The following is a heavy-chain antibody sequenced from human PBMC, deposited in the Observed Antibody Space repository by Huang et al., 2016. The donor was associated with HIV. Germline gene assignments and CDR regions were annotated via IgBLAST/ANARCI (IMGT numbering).Heavy chain of an antibody. D-gene: IGHD3-3*01. Sequence: QMQLQQRGAGLLKPSETLSLTCGVSGGSFTGKYLTWIRQAPGKGLEWIGEVNDSGATNHNPSRNGRVTISLDKANRELSLNLRSVTAADTAVYYCARQWTILEWLLGLDVWGQGTTVIVSS. CDR2: VNDSGAT. V-gene: IGHV4-34*02. CDR3: ARQWTILEWLLGLDV. CDR1: GGSFTGKY. J-gene: IGHJ6*02.